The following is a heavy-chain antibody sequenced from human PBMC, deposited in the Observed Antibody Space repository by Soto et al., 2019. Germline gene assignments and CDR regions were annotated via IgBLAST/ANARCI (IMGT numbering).Heavy chain of an antibody. V-gene: IGHV4-34*01. CDR3: ARGVAAAGTSPLNWFDP. CDR2: INHSGST. Sequence: SETLSLTCAVYGGSFSGYYWSWIRQPPGKGLEWIGEINHSGSTNYNPSLKSRVTISVDTSKNQFSLKLSSVTAADTAVYYCARGVAAAGTSPLNWFDPWGQGTMVTVYS. D-gene: IGHD6-13*01. CDR1: GGSFSGYY. J-gene: IGHJ5*02.